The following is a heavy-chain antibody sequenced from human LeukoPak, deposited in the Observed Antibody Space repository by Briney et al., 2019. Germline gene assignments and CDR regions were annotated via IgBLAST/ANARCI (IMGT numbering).Heavy chain of an antibody. V-gene: IGHV3-7*01. J-gene: IGHJ4*02. Sequence: PGGSLRLSCAASGFTFSSYAMSWVRQAPGKGLEWVANIKQDGSEKYYVDSVKGRFTISRDNAKNSLYLQMNSLRAEDTAVYYCARDDRVGYSYGHYWGQGTLVTVSS. CDR3: ARDDRVGYSYGHY. CDR2: IKQDGSEK. D-gene: IGHD5-18*01. CDR1: GFTFSSYA.